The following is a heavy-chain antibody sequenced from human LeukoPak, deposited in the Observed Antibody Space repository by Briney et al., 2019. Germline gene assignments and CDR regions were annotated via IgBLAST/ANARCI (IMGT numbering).Heavy chain of an antibody. CDR1: GGSFSGYY. CDR2: INHSGST. Sequence: PSETLSLTXAVYGGSFSGYYWSWICQPPGKGLEWIGEINHSGSTNYNPSLKSRVTISVDTSKNQFSLKLSSVTAADTAVYYCASRNYDFWSGYYERHYYYYYMDVWGKGTTVTVSS. D-gene: IGHD3-3*01. V-gene: IGHV4-34*01. CDR3: ASRNYDFWSGYYERHYYYYYMDV. J-gene: IGHJ6*03.